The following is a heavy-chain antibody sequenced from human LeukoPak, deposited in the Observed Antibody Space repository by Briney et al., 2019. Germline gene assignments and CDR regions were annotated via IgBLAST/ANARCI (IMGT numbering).Heavy chain of an antibody. Sequence: KASETLSLTCPVSGGSVSSSRYYWGWIRQPPGKGLEWIGSIYYTGSTYYKPSLKSRVTISVDASRNQISLKLSSVTAADTAMYLSARHKSFDYLSPIDSWGQGTLVTVSS. J-gene: IGHJ4*02. CDR2: IYYTGST. D-gene: IGHD3-9*01. CDR1: GGSVSSSRYY. V-gene: IGHV4-39*01. CDR3: ARHKSFDYLSPIDS.